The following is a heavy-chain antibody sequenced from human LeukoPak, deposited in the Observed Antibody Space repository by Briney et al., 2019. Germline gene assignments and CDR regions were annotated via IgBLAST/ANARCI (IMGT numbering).Heavy chain of an antibody. Sequence: PSETLSLTCAVYGGSFSGYYWSGIRQPPGKGLEWIGEINHSGSTNYNPSLKSRVTISVDTSKNQFSLKLSSVTAADTAVYYCARKKGAATRAWFDPWGQGTLVTVSS. CDR3: ARKKGAATRAWFDP. CDR2: INHSGST. D-gene: IGHD2-15*01. J-gene: IGHJ5*02. V-gene: IGHV4-34*01. CDR1: GGSFSGYY.